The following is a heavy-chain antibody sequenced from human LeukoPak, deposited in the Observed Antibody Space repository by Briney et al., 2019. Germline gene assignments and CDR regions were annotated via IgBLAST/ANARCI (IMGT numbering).Heavy chain of an antibody. J-gene: IGHJ4*02. D-gene: IGHD3-22*01. CDR2: ISGSGGST. Sequence: GGSLRLSCAASGFTFSSYAMSWVRQAPGKGLEWVSAISGSGGSTYYADSVKGRFTISGDNSKNTLYLQMNSLRAEDTAVYYCAKNPKETSGYYSYFDYWGQGTLVTVSS. V-gene: IGHV3-23*01. CDR3: AKNPKETSGYYSYFDY. CDR1: GFTFSSYA.